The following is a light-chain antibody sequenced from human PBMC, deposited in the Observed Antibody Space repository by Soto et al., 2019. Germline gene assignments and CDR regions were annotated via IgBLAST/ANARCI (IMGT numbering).Light chain of an antibody. CDR3: QHYGHTRQT. CDR1: ESVTSNS. J-gene: IGKJ5*01. Sequence: EIVLTQSPGTLSLSPGERATLSCRASESVTSNSLAWFQQKPGQAPRLLIYGASSRATGIPDRFSGSGSGTDFTLTISRLEPEDFAVYYCQHYGHTRQTFGQGTLLEIK. V-gene: IGKV3-20*01. CDR2: GAS.